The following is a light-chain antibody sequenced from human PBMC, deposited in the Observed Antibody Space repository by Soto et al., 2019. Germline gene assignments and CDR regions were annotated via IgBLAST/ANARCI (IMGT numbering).Light chain of an antibody. CDR3: QQYESYPYT. CDR1: QSISSW. J-gene: IGKJ2*01. CDR2: DAS. Sequence: DIQMPQSPSTLSASVGDRVTITCRASQSISSWVAWYQQKPGKAPKFLIYDASSLESGVPSRFSGSGSGTELTLTISSLQPDDFATYYCQQYESYPYTFGQGTKLEIK. V-gene: IGKV1-5*01.